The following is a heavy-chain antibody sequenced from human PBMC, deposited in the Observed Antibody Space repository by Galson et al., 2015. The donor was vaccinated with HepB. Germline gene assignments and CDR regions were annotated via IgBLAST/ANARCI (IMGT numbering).Heavy chain of an antibody. CDR3: TTDQGQLWGGDAFDI. D-gene: IGHD5-18*01. J-gene: IGHJ3*02. CDR1: GFTFSSYG. CDR2: ISYDGSNK. V-gene: IGHV3-30*03. Sequence: SLRLSCAASGFTFSSYGMHWVRQAPGKGLEWVAVISYDGSNKYYADSVKDRFTISRDNSKNTLYLQMNSLKTEDTAVYYCTTDQGQLWGGDAFDIWGQGTMVTVSS.